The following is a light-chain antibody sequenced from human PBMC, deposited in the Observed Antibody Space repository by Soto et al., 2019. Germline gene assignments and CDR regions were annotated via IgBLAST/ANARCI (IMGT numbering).Light chain of an antibody. CDR3: CSFVGVTNDV. V-gene: IGLV2-23*02. CDR2: NVT. Sequence: QSVLTQPASVSGSPGQSITISCSGNAVSYQLVSWYQQQPGKAPKLILYNVTRRPSGVSNRFSGSKSGTTVSLKITGLQAEDEADYYCCSFVGVTNDVFGNGTKVTVL. CDR1: GNAVSYQL. J-gene: IGLJ1*01.